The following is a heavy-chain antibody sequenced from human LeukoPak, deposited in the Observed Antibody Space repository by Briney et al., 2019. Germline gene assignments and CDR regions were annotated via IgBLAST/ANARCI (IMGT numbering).Heavy chain of an antibody. D-gene: IGHD3-22*01. J-gene: IGHJ4*02. CDR3: AKDISRINVIVVAPGRGIDY. CDR2: IKHDGSET. Sequence: GGSLRLSCAASRFTFSSYWMSWVRQAPGKGLEWVANIKHDGSETYYVDSVKGRFTVSRDNARNSLYLQMNSLRAEDTAVYYCAKDISRINVIVVAPGRGIDYWGQGTLVTVSS. V-gene: IGHV3-7*03. CDR1: RFTFSSYW.